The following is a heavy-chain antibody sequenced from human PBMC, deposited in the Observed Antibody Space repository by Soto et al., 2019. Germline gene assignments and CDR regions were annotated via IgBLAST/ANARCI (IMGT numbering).Heavy chain of an antibody. CDR3: ASLAAPSRYYYYGMDV. D-gene: IGHD6-13*01. CDR1: GGSISSGGYY. J-gene: IGHJ6*02. Sequence: KASETLSLTCTVSGGSISSGGYYWSWIRQHPGKGLEWIGYIYYSGGTYYNPSLKSRVTISVDTSKNQFSLKLSSVTAADTAVYYCASLAAPSRYYYYGMDVWGQGTTVTVSS. CDR2: IYYSGGT. V-gene: IGHV4-31*03.